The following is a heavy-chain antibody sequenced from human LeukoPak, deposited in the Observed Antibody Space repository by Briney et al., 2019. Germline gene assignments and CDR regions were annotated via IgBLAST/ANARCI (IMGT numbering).Heavy chain of an antibody. V-gene: IGHV3-30*18. CDR3: AKEGRSCQV. Sequence: GRSLRLSCAASGFTFSSYGMHWVRQAPGKGLEWVAVISYDGSNKYYADSVKGRFTISRDNSKNTLYLQMNSLRAEDTAVYYCAKEGRSCQVWGQGTLVTVSS. D-gene: IGHD3-16*02. CDR1: GFTFSSYG. CDR2: ISYDGSNK. J-gene: IGHJ4*02.